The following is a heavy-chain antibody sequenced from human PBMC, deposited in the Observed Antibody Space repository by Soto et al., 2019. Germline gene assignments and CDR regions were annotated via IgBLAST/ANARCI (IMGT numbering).Heavy chain of an antibody. CDR1: GGSINSYY. D-gene: IGHD4-17*01. Sequence: ASETLSLTCTVSGGSINSYYWNWIRQPPGKGLEWIGYIYYSGSTNYNPSLKSRVTISVDTSKNQFSLKLSSVTAADTAMYYCAKNDDHGSYYHGMDVWGQGTTVTVSS. CDR2: IYYSGST. CDR3: AKNDDHGSYYHGMDV. V-gene: IGHV4-59*01. J-gene: IGHJ6*02.